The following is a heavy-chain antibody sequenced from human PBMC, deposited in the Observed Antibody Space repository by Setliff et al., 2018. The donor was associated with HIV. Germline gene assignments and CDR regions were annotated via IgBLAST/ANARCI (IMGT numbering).Heavy chain of an antibody. CDR3: ARVPIHFDWSPPTFDYYHGMDV. CDR1: GYTFTGFY. CDR2: IDPNSGGT. Sequence: ASVKVSCKASGYTFTGFYIHWVRQAPGQGLEWMGWIDPNSGGTNFAQKFQDRVTVTRDTPISTAFMELSRLRSDDTAVYYCARVPIHFDWSPPTFDYYHGMDVWGQGTTVTVSS. V-gene: IGHV1-2*02. D-gene: IGHD3-9*01. J-gene: IGHJ6*02.